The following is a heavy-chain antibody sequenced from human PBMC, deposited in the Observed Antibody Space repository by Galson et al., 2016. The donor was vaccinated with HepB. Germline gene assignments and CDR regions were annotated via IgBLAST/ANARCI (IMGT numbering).Heavy chain of an antibody. V-gene: IGHV4-31*03. CDR3: VREGSVDYVSTYYFDF. J-gene: IGHJ4*02. D-gene: IGHD4-17*01. CDR2: IHNSGTT. Sequence: TLSLTCTVSGDSISTSNYYWNWIRQHPGKGLEWIGYIHNSGTTYSNPSLKGRVTISVDTSQNQFSLKLTSVTAADTAVYYCVREGSVDYVSTYYFDFWGQGTLVTVSS. CDR1: GDSISTSNYY.